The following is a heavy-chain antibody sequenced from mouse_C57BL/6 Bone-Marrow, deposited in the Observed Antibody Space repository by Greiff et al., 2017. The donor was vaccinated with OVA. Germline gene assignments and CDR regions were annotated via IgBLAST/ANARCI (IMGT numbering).Heavy chain of an antibody. CDR2: IDPENGDT. V-gene: IGHV14-4*01. J-gene: IGHJ2*01. CDR1: GFTITDDY. D-gene: IGHD2-1*01. Sequence: VQLQQSGAELVTPGASVKLSCTASGFTITDDYMHWVKQRPEQGLEWIGWIDPENGDTEYASKFQGKATITADTSSNTAYLQLSSLTSEDTAVYYCTSYGNFDYWGQGTTLTVSS. CDR3: TSYGNFDY.